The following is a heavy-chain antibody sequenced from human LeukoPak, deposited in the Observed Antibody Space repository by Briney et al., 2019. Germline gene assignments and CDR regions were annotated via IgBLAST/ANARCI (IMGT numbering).Heavy chain of an antibody. J-gene: IGHJ4*02. CDR1: GFTFSSYA. CDR3: TQRTGYFVYYFDY. D-gene: IGHD3/OR15-3a*01. V-gene: IGHV3-23*01. CDR2: ISGSGGST. Sequence: GGSLRLSCAASGFTFSSYAMSWVRQAPGEGLEWVSAISGSGGSTYYADSVKGRFTISRDNSKNTLYLQMNSLRAEDTAVYYCTQRTGYFVYYFDYWGQGTLVTVSS.